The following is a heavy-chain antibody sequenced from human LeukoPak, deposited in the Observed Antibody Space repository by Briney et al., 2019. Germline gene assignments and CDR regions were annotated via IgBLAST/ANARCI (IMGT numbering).Heavy chain of an antibody. CDR3: ARQSLYYYDSSGYYRRGDDAFDI. V-gene: IGHV4-4*02. CDR1: GGSISSSNW. Sequence: TSETLSLTCTVSGGSISSSNWWGWVRQPPGKGLECIGEIHHSGTTNYNPSLKSRVTISVDKSKNQFSLKLSSVTAADTAVYYCARQSLYYYDSSGYYRRGDDAFDIWGQGTMVTVSS. CDR2: IHHSGTT. D-gene: IGHD3-22*01. J-gene: IGHJ3*02.